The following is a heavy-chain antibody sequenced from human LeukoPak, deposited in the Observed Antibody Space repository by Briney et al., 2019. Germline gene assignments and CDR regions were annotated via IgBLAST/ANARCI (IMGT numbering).Heavy chain of an antibody. CDR3: ARDQRWELALGC. Sequence: SETLSLTCTVSGGSISSSSYYWSWIRQPAGKGLEWIGRISPSGSTNYNPSLKSRLTISVDTSKNQFSLKLTSVTAADTAVYYCARDQRWELALGCWGQGTLVTVSS. J-gene: IGHJ4*02. CDR1: GGSISSSSYY. CDR2: ISPSGST. V-gene: IGHV4-61*02. D-gene: IGHD1-26*01.